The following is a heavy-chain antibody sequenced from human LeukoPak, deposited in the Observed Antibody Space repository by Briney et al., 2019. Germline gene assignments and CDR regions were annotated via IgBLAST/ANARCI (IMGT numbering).Heavy chain of an antibody. CDR3: ATRIGPYGDYGAFDI. Sequence: PGGSLRLSCAASGFTFSDYYMSWIRQAPGKGLEWVSYISSSGSTIYYADSVKGRFTISRDNAKNSLYLEMNSLRAEDTAVYYCATRIGPYGDYGAFDIWGQGTMVTVSS. CDR2: ISSSGSTI. V-gene: IGHV3-11*01. CDR1: GFTFSDYY. D-gene: IGHD4-17*01. J-gene: IGHJ3*02.